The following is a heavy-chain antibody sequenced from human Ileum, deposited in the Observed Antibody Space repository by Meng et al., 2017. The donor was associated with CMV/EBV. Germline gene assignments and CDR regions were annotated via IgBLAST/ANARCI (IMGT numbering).Heavy chain of an antibody. J-gene: IGHJ4*02. D-gene: IGHD4-17*01. CDR3: AREENTVNQFEY. CDR1: GGSISTYY. CDR2: INAGGST. Sequence: VPLQGSGPGLVKPSETLSLTCAVSGGSISTYYWTWVRPPAGKGLEWIGRINAGGSTNDNPSLKSRVTMSVDTSKNQFSLKVTSVTAADTAVYYCAREENTVNQFEYWGQGTLVTVSS. V-gene: IGHV4-4*07.